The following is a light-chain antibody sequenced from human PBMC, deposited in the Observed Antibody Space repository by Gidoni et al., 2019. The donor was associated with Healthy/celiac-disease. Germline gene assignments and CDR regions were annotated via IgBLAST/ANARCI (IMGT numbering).Light chain of an antibody. J-gene: IGKJ1*01. CDR1: QSLSCW. CDR3: QQYNSYSPPWT. Sequence: DIQMTQSPSTLSASVGDRVTITCRASQSLSCWLALYQQKPGKAPKLPIYDASSLESGVPSRFSGSGSGTEFTLTISSLQPDDFATYYCQQYNSYSPPWTFGQGTKVEIK. V-gene: IGKV1-5*01. CDR2: DAS.